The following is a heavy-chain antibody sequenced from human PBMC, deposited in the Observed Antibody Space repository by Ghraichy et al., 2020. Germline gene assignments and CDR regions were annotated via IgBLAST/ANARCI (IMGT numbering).Heavy chain of an antibody. V-gene: IGHV3-23*01. CDR3: ARGGPTAMIVVVITYFDY. J-gene: IGHJ4*02. CDR1: GFTFSSYA. CDR2: ISGSGGST. Sequence: GGSLRLSCAASGFTFSSYAMSWVRQAPGKGLEWVSAISGSGGSTYYADSVKGRFTISRDNSKNTLYLQMNSLRAEDTAVYYCARGGPTAMIVVVITYFDYWGQGTLVTVSS. D-gene: IGHD3-22*01.